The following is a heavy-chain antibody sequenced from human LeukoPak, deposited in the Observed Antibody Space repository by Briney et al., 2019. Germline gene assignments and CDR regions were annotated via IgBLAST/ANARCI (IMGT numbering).Heavy chain of an antibody. V-gene: IGHV3-48*01. Sequence: PGGSLRLSCAASGFTFIGHSMNWVRQAPGKGLEWVSYISSSGSTIYSADSVKGRFTISRDNAKNSLYLQMNSLRAEDTAVYYCASRPRGNSGYAIDYWGQGTLVTVSS. CDR1: GFTFIGHS. D-gene: IGHD5-12*01. CDR2: ISSSGSTI. CDR3: ASRPRGNSGYAIDY. J-gene: IGHJ4*02.